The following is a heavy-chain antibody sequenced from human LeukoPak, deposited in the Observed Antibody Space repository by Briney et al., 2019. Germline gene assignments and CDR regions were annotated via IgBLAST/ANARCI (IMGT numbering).Heavy chain of an antibody. D-gene: IGHD5-12*01. J-gene: IGHJ4*02. Sequence: TGRSLRLSCTGSGXTFGDYAMNWVRQAPGKGLEWVGFIRSKAYGGTTEYAASVKGRFTISRDDSKSIAYLQMNSLKTEDTAVYYCTRVIVATKDYWGQGTLVTVSS. V-gene: IGHV3-49*04. CDR3: TRVIVATKDY. CDR1: GXTFGDYA. CDR2: IRSKAYGGTT.